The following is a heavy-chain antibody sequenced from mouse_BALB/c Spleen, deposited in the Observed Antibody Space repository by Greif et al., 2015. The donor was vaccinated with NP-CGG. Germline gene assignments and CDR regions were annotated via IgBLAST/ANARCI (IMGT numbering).Heavy chain of an antibody. Sequence: QVQLQQSGPELVKPGASVRISCKASGYTFTSYYIHWVKQRPGQGLDWIGWIYPGNVNTNYNEKFKGKATLTADKSSSTAYMQLSSLTSEDSAVYFCARDSEGFAYWGQGTLVTVSA. CDR1: GYTFTSYY. J-gene: IGHJ3*01. V-gene: IGHV1S56*01. CDR2: IYPGNVNT. CDR3: ARDSEGFAY.